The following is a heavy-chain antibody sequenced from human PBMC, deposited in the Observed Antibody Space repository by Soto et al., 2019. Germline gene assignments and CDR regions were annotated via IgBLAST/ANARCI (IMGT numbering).Heavy chain of an antibody. CDR2: INHSGST. V-gene: IGHV4-34*01. J-gene: IGHJ6*02. D-gene: IGHD4-17*01. CDR1: GGSFSGYY. CDR3: TRGYTVTPDGDYNYSGMDV. Sequence: SETLSLTCAVYGGSFSGYYWTWIRQPPGKGLEWIGEINHSGSTNYNPSLKSRVTISVDTSKNQFSLKLSSVTAADTAVYYCTRGYTVTPDGDYNYSGMDVWGQGTTVTVSS.